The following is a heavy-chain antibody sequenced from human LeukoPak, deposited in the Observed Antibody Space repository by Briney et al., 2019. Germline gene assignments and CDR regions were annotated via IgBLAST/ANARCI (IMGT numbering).Heavy chain of an antibody. CDR2: ISYDGTNK. V-gene: IGHV3-30-3*01. D-gene: IGHD3-10*01. CDR3: ASDLFGSGSLGKMDV. CDR1: GFTFSTYA. J-gene: IGHJ6*02. Sequence: GRSLRLSCAASGFTFSTYAMHWVRQAPGQGLEWVAAISYDGTNKYYADSVKGRFTISRDNSKNTVSLQMNSLRAEDTAVFYCASDLFGSGSLGKMDVWGQGTTVTVSS.